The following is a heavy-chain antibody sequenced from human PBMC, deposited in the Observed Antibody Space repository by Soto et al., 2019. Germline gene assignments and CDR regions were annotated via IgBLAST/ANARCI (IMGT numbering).Heavy chain of an antibody. CDR2: ISVSGSTT. V-gene: IGHV3-23*01. D-gene: IGHD3-22*01. Sequence: GGSLRLSCAASGFTFSSYAMSWVRQAPGKGLEWVSGISVSGSTTYYADSVKGRFTISRDNSKNTLYLQMSSLRAEDTAVYYCAGGGYYDSTGYANWGQGTLVTVSS. CDR3: AGGGYYDSTGYAN. J-gene: IGHJ4*02. CDR1: GFTFSSYA.